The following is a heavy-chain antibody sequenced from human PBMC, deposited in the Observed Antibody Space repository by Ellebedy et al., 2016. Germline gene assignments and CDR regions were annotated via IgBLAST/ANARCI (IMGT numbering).Heavy chain of an antibody. V-gene: IGHV4-39*01. CDR2: IYYTGSP. CDR3: ARSLAVVLMVYDS. Sequence: SETLSLTXSVSGDTISSSRYYWGWIRQPPGKGLEWIGSIYYTGSPYYNPSLRSRVTISVETSKNQLSLKLTTVTATDTAVYYCARSLAVVLMVYDSWGRGTLVTVSS. CDR1: GDTISSSRYY. J-gene: IGHJ4*02. D-gene: IGHD2-8*01.